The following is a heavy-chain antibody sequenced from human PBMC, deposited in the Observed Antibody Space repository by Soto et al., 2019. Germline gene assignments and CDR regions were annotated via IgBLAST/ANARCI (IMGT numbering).Heavy chain of an antibody. Sequence: EVPLVESGGGLVQPGGSLRLSCAASGFPFSSYAMNWVRQAPGKGLEWVSYINSGSSTIYYADSAKGRFTISRDNAKNSLYLQMNSLRDEDTAVYFCVRDRGYTGYDLQYWGQGALVAVSS. V-gene: IGHV3-48*02. D-gene: IGHD5-12*01. CDR3: VRDRGYTGYDLQY. CDR2: INSGSSTI. CDR1: GFPFSSYA. J-gene: IGHJ4*02.